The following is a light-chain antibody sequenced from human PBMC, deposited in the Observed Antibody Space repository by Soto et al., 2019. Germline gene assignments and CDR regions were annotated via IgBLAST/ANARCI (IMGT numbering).Light chain of an antibody. Sequence: QSALTQPRSVSGSPGQSVTISCTGTNSDVGNYNFVSWYQQHPGKGPKLMIYDVNKRPSGVPDRFSASKSGNTASLTISGRQAEDEAEFYCCSYAGRYTWVCGGGTKLTVL. CDR2: DVN. J-gene: IGLJ3*02. CDR3: CSYAGRYTWV. V-gene: IGLV2-11*01. CDR1: NSDVGNYNF.